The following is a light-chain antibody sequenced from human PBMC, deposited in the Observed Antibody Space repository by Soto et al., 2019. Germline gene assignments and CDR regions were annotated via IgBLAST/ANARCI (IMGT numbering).Light chain of an antibody. CDR2: ASS. Sequence: DIQLTQSPSFLSASVGDRVTITCRASQGISSYLAWYQQTPEKAPKLLIYASSTLQSGVPSRFSGSGSGTEFTLTISNLQPEDFATYFCQQLNTFPITFGQGTRLEIK. V-gene: IGKV1-9*01. CDR1: QGISSY. J-gene: IGKJ5*01. CDR3: QQLNTFPIT.